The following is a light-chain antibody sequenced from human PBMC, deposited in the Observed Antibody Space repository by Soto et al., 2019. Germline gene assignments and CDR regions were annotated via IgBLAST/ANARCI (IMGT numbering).Light chain of an antibody. V-gene: IGLV2-11*01. CDR1: TTDIGYYTY. Sequence: QSALTQPPSVSGSPGQSITISCTGTTTDIGYYTYVSWYQHHPGKAPKLIIYDVSNRPSGVPKRFSGSKSGSTASLTISGLQAEDEADYYCSSYAGYYTLVFGAGTKVTVL. J-gene: IGLJ1*01. CDR2: DVS. CDR3: SSYAGYYTLV.